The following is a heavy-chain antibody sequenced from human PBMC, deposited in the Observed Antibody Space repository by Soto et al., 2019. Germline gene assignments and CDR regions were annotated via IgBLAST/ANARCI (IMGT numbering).Heavy chain of an antibody. Sequence: PGGSLRLSCAASGFTFRMYWMHWVRQVPGKGPEWVSRINDDGISTNYADSVKGRFTISRGNAKNTLYLQMNALRVEDTGVYYCTRGPRPTSTGTGDFWGKGTLVTVSS. J-gene: IGHJ4*02. CDR3: TRGPRPTSTGTGDF. V-gene: IGHV3-74*01. D-gene: IGHD1-1*01. CDR1: GFTFRMYW. CDR2: INDDGIST.